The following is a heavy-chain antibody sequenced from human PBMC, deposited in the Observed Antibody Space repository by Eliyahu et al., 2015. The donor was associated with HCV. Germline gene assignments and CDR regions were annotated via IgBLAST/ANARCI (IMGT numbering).Heavy chain of an antibody. V-gene: IGHV4-34*01. CDR1: GGSFSGYY. D-gene: IGHD5-18*01. Sequence: QVQLQQWGAGLLKPSETLSLTCAVYGGSFSGYYWSWIRQPPGKGLEWIGEINHSGSTNYNPSLKSRVTISVDTSKNQFSLKLSSVTAADTAVYYCARVRPYFLWHTAMAYYYGMDVWGQGTTVTVSS. CDR2: INHSGST. J-gene: IGHJ6*02. CDR3: ARVRPYFLWHTAMAYYYGMDV.